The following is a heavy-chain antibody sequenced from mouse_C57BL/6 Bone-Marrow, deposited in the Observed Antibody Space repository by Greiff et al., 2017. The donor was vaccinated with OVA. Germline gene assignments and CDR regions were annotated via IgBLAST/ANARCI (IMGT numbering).Heavy chain of an antibody. CDR2: ISSGSSTI. CDR3: ARRRGYYAMDY. J-gene: IGHJ4*01. CDR1: GFTFSDYG. Sequence: LVESGGGLVKPGGSLKLSCAASGFTFSDYGMHWVRQAPEKGLEWVAYISSGSSTIYYADTVKGRFTISRDNAKNTLFLQMTSLRSEDTAMYYCARRRGYYAMDYWGQGTSVTVSS. V-gene: IGHV5-17*01.